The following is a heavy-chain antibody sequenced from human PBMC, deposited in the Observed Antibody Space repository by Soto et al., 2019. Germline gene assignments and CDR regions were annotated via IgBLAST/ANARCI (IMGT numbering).Heavy chain of an antibody. CDR2: IFSNDEK. CDR3: ARIARLYNWNLQHNCFDP. J-gene: IGHJ5*02. D-gene: IGHD1-20*01. Sequence: ETLSLTCTVSGVSLSNARMGVSWIRQPPGKALEWLAHIFSNDEKSYSTSLKSRLTISKDTSKSQVVLTMTNMDPVDTATYNCARIARLYNWNLQHNCFDPGGQGTLVTVSS. V-gene: IGHV2-26*01. CDR1: GVSLSNARMG.